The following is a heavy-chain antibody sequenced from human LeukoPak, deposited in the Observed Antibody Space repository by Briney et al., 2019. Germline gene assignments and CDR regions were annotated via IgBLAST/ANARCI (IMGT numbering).Heavy chain of an antibody. CDR3: ARDPGGYEVYYYYMDV. D-gene: IGHD5-12*01. V-gene: IGHV3-30-3*01. CDR1: GFTFSSYA. Sequence: GGSLRLSCAASGFTFSSYAMHWVRQAAGKGLEWVAVISYDGSNKYYADSVKGRFTISRDNSKNTLYLQMNSLRAEDTAVYYCARDPGGYEVYYYYMDVWGKGTTVTVSS. CDR2: ISYDGSNK. J-gene: IGHJ6*03.